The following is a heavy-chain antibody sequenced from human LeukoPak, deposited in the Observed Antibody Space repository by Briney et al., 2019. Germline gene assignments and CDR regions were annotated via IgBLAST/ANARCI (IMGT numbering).Heavy chain of an antibody. CDR2: IIPILGIA. V-gene: IGHV1-69*02. CDR1: GGTFSSYT. Sequence: SVKVSCXASGGTFSSYTISWVRQAPGQGLEWMGRIIPILGIANCAQKFQGRVTITADKSTSTAYMELSSLRSEDTAVYYCARSGEVVPAAITTTLGWFDPWGQGTLVTVSS. D-gene: IGHD2-2*01. J-gene: IGHJ5*02. CDR3: ARSGEVVPAAITTTLGWFDP.